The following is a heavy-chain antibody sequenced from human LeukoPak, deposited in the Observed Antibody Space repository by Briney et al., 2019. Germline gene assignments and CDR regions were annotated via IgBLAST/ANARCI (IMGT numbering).Heavy chain of an antibody. CDR1: GNYW. J-gene: IGHJ6*02. Sequence: GGSLRLSCAASGNYWMHWVRQVPGKGLVWVSHINSDGSWTSYADSVKGRFTISKDNAKNTVYLQMNSLRDEDTAVYYCARARPWDSSRSYYFGMDVWGHGTTVTVSS. D-gene: IGHD3-22*01. CDR2: INSDGSWT. V-gene: IGHV3-74*01. CDR3: ARARPWDSSRSYYFGMDV.